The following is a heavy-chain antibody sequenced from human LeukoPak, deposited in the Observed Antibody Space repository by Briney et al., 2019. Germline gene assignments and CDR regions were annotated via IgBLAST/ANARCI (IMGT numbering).Heavy chain of an antibody. Sequence: SETLSLTCTVSGGSISSSSYYWGWIRQPPGKGLEWIGSIYYSGSTYYNPSLKSRVTISVDTSKNQFSLQLNSVTPEDTAVYYCARGDGECSAGIWGQGTMVTVSS. CDR1: GGSISSSSYY. CDR2: IYYSGST. D-gene: IGHD2-15*01. CDR3: ARGDGECSAGI. J-gene: IGHJ3*02. V-gene: IGHV4-39*07.